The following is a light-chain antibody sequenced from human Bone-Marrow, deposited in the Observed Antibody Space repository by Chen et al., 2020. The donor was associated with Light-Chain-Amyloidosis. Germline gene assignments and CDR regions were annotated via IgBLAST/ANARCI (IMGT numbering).Light chain of an antibody. V-gene: IGLV3-21*02. CDR2: DDS. CDR3: QVWDRSSDRPV. Sequence: SYVLTQPSSVSVAPGQTATIACGGNNIGSTSVHWYQQTPGQAPLLVVYDDSDRPSGIPERLSGSNSGNTATLTIIRVEAGDEADYYWQVWDRSSDRPVFGGGTKLTVL. J-gene: IGLJ3*02. CDR1: NIGSTS.